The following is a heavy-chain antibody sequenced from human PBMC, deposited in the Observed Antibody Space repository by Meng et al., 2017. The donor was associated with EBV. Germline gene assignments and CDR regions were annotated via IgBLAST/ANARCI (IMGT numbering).Heavy chain of an antibody. D-gene: IGHD3-10*01. CDR3: ASESGRGFTPDY. Sequence: GQLVARGGEGKEPGSSVTASWKTPGRTFRSDAISWVRQAPGHGLEWMGGLIPMSDAPHYAQKFQGRVTITADESTSTHYMDLSGLRSEDTAVYYCASESGRGFTPDYWGQGTLVTVSS. CDR1: GRTFRSDA. J-gene: IGHJ4*02. CDR2: LIPMSDAP. V-gene: IGHV1-69*01.